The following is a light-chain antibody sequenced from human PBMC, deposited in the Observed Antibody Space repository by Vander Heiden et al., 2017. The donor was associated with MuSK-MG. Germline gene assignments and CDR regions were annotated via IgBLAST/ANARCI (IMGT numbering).Light chain of an antibody. Sequence: QAALFQPASVSGSPGQSITISCTGTNSNVEALNYVSWYQQHPGKAPILVMFDFSDRPAVLSSRFSVSRSGNTASLTISGLQTEDEADYYCSSYTRSRLFVFGRGTKLTVL. J-gene: IGLJ2*01. CDR2: DFS. V-gene: IGLV2-14*03. CDR1: NSNVEALNY. CDR3: SSYTRSRLFV.